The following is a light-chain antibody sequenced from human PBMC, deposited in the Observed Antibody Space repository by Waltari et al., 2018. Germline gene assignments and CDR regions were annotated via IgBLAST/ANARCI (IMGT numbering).Light chain of an antibody. CDR3: SSRDSSGNHVL. V-gene: IGLV3-19*01. Sequence: SSGLTQDPAVSVALGQTVRITCQGDCLRTYFATWYQQKPGQAPLLFIYGTNNRPSGIPDRFSGSSSEDTTSLTITGAQAEEEADYCCSSRDSSGNHVLFGGGTKLT. CDR1: CLRTYF. CDR2: GTN. J-gene: IGLJ3*02.